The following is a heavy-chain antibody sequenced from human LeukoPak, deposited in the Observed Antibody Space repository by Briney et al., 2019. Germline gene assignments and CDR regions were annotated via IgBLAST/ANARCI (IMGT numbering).Heavy chain of an antibody. J-gene: IGHJ4*02. V-gene: IGHV4-61*08. D-gene: IGHD6-13*01. CDR3: GRETIAATGTSVFFDY. CDR2: IYYSGST. CDR1: GASVSSSGYY. Sequence: PSGTLSLTCTVSGASVSSSGYYWSWIRQPPGKGLEWIGYIYYSGSTNYNPSLKSRVTISVDTPKNQFSLKLTSMTAADTAVYYCGRETIAATGTSVFFDYWGQGTLVTVSS.